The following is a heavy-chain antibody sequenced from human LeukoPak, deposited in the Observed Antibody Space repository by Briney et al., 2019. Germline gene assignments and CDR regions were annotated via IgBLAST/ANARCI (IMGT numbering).Heavy chain of an antibody. V-gene: IGHV3-66*02. J-gene: IGHJ4*02. CDR2: IYSGGST. Sequence: GGSLRLSCAASGFTVSSNYMSWVRKAPGKGLEWVSVIYSGGSTYYADSVKGRFTISRDNSKNTLYLHMNSLRPEDTTVHYCARAGSSWYPLDYWGQGTLVTVSS. CDR1: GFTVSSNY. CDR3: ARAGSSWYPLDY. D-gene: IGHD6-13*01.